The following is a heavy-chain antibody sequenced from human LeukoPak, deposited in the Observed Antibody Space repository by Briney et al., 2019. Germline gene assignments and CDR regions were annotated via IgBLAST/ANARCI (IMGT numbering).Heavy chain of an antibody. D-gene: IGHD3-22*01. CDR2: ISYDGSNK. Sequence: PGGSLRLSCAASGFTFSSYGMHWVRQAPGKGLEWMALISYDGSNKYYADSVKGRFTISRDNSKNTLYLQMNSLRAEDTAVYSCAKSLMIVVLNSFDYWGQGTLVTVSS. CDR3: AKSLMIVVLNSFDY. J-gene: IGHJ4*02. CDR1: GFTFSSYG. V-gene: IGHV3-30*18.